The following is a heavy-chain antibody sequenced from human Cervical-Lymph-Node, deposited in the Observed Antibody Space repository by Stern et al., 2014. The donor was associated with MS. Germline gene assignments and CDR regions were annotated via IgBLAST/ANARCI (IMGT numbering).Heavy chain of an antibody. CDR1: GGSISSSSYY. CDR2: IYYSGST. Sequence: VQLVESGPGLVKPSETLSLTCTVSGGSISSSSYYWGWIRQPPGKGLEWIGSIYYSGSTYYNPSLKSRVTISVDTSKNQFSLKLSSGTAADTAVYYCASEVAAAGLDYWGQGTLVTVSS. J-gene: IGHJ4*02. V-gene: IGHV4-39*01. D-gene: IGHD6-13*01. CDR3: ASEVAAAGLDY.